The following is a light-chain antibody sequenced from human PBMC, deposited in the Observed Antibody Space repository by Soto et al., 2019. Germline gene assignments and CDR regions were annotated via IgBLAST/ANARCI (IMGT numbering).Light chain of an antibody. CDR1: SGHRNYA. CDR2: IDGSH. V-gene: IGLV4-69*01. J-gene: IGLJ2*01. CDR3: QTWGTGIRV. Sequence: QSVLTQSPSASASLGASVTLTCTLSSGHRNYAIAWHQQQPEKGPRYLMNIDGSHNKGDGLPDRFSGSSSGAERYLTISSLQSEDEADYYCQTWGTGIRVFGGGTKLTVL.